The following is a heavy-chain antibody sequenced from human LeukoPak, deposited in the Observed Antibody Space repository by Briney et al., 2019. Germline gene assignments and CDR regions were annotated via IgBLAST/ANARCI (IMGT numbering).Heavy chain of an antibody. V-gene: IGHV3-23*01. Sequence: GGSLRLSCAASGFTFSNYAMAWVRQAPGKGLEWVSVISNRGSTINYADSVKGRFTVSRDNSKNTLYLQMSGLRAEDTAVYHCAKEGPYCGGDCYGVFDYWGQGTLVTVSS. CDR2: ISNRGSTI. D-gene: IGHD2-21*02. CDR1: GFTFSNYA. J-gene: IGHJ4*02. CDR3: AKEGPYCGGDCYGVFDY.